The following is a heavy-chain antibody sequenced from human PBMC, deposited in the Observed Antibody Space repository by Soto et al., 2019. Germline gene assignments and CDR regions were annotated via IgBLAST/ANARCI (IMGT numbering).Heavy chain of an antibody. CDR3: VRMASSGTLNWFDP. J-gene: IGHJ5*02. V-gene: IGHV1-8*01. Sequence: ASVQVSCKSSESTFINYDIIWVRQAIGQGLEWMGWMNPNSGNTGYALKFQGRVSMTRNTSIYTVYLELSSLASDDTAVYYCVRMASSGTLNWFDPWGQGTLVTVSS. D-gene: IGHD1-1*01. CDR2: MNPNSGNT. CDR1: ESTFINYD.